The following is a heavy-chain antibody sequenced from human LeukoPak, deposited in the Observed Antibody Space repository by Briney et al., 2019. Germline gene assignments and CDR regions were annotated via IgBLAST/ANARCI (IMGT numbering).Heavy chain of an antibody. D-gene: IGHD2-8*02. CDR2: IDDSEST. J-gene: IGHJ5*02. V-gene: IGHV4-59*08. CDR1: GGSISSYY. Sequence: SETLSLTFTVSGGSISSYYWSWIRQPPGKGLEWIGYIDDSESTNYNPSLKSRVTISVDTSKNQFSLKLNSVTAADTAVYYCARNVRVLGRWFDPWGQGTLVTVSS. CDR3: ARNVRVLGRWFDP.